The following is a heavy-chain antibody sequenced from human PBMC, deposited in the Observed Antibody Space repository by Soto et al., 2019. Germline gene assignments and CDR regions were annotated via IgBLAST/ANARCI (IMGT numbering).Heavy chain of an antibody. CDR3: ARDLYYYDSSGYYWPPGY. J-gene: IGHJ4*02. CDR2: ISSSSSYT. Sequence: GGSLRLSCAASGFTFSSYSMSWIRQAPGKGLEWVSYISSSSSYTNYADSVKGRFTISRDNAKNSLYLQMNSLRAEDTAVYYCARDLYYYDSSGYYWPPGYWGQGTLVTVSS. V-gene: IGHV3-21*05. CDR1: GFTFSSYS. D-gene: IGHD3-22*01.